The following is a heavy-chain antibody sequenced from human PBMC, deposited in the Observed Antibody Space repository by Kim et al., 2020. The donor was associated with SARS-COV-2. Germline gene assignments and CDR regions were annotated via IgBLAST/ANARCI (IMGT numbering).Heavy chain of an antibody. Sequence: GGSLRLSCAASGFTFNTYWMSWVRQAPGKGLECVANIKEDGSAKFYMDSVKGRFTISRDNARNSLYLQMNSLRDDDTAVYYCVGSLHYWGQGNVVRVSS. CDR2: IKEDGSAK. V-gene: IGHV3-7*01. CDR3: VGSLHY. J-gene: IGHJ4*02. CDR1: GFTFNTYW.